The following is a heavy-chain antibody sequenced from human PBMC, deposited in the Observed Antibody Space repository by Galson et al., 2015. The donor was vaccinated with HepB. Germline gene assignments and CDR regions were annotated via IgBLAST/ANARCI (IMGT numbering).Heavy chain of an antibody. J-gene: IGHJ4*02. D-gene: IGHD4-17*01. CDR1: GFTFSSYS. Sequence: SLRLSCAASGFTFSSYSMNWVRQAPGKGLEWVSYISSSSSTIYYADSVKGRFIISRDNAKNSLYLQMNSLRDEDTAVYYCARASTVTIYYFDYWGQGTLVTVSS. V-gene: IGHV3-48*02. CDR2: ISSSSSTI. CDR3: ARASTVTIYYFDY.